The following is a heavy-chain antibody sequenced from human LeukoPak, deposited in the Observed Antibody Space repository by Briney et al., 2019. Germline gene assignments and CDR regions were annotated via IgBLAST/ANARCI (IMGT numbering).Heavy chain of an antibody. D-gene: IGHD3-3*01. CDR2: MTPNSGNT. J-gene: IGHJ6*03. CDR3: ARGYDFWSGSYHYYMDV. Sequence: ASVTVSCKASGYTFTSYDINWVRQATGQGLEWMGWMTPNSGNTGYAQKFQGRATITRNTSISTAYMELSSLRSEDTAVYYCARGYDFWSGSYHYYMDVWGKGTTVTVSS. V-gene: IGHV1-8*03. CDR1: GYTFTSYD.